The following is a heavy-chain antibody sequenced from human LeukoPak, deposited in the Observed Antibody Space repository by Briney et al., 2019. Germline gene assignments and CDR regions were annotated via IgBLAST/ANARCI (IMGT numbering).Heavy chain of an antibody. CDR3: ATYYDILTAYTFDY. Sequence: SETLSLTCAVYGGSFSGYCWSWIRQPPGKGLEWIGEIHNNGDINYNPSLQSRVTMSMDNSKNQFPLMLSSVTAADTAVYYCATYYDILTAYTFDYWGQGTLVTVSS. D-gene: IGHD3-9*01. CDR1: GGSFSGYC. V-gene: IGHV4-34*10. J-gene: IGHJ4*02. CDR2: IHNNGDI.